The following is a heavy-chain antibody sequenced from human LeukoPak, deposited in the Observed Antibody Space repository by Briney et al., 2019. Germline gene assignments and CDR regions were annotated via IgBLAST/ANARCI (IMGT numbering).Heavy chain of an antibody. CDR1: GFTFSSYG. D-gene: IGHD5-12*01. V-gene: IGHV3-33*06. Sequence: GRSLRLSCAASGFTFSSYGMHWVRQAPGKGLAWVAVIWYDGTTKYYADSVKGRFTISRDNSKNTLSLQMNSLRAEDTAVYYCAKGAGYSAHNYHYYYLDVWGKGTTVTVSS. CDR2: IWYDGTTK. CDR3: AKGAGYSAHNYHYYYLDV. J-gene: IGHJ6*03.